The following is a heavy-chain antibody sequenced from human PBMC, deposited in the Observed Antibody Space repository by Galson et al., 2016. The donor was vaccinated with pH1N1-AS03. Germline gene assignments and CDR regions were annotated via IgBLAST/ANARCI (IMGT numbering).Heavy chain of an antibody. CDR2: ISPTGETT. CDR1: GFIFSGNS. D-gene: IGHD3-10*01. CDR3: AKCDGSCQHSTLDY. J-gene: IGHJ4*02. Sequence: SLRLSCAASGFIFSGNSMSWVRQAPGKGLEWVAAISPTGETTPYADSVKGRFIISRDNSKNTLSLEMDSLRAEDTAVYYCAKCDGSCQHSTLDYWGQGTLVTVSS. V-gene: IGHV3-23*01.